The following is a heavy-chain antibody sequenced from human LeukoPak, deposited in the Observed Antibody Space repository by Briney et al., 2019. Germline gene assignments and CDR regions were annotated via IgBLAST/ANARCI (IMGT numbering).Heavy chain of an antibody. J-gene: IGHJ6*03. CDR3: ASAQQLVRNYYYYYMDV. Sequence: GGSLRLSCAASGFTFSSYWMSWVRQAPGKGLEWVANIKQDGSEKYYVDSVKGRFTISRDNAKNSLYLQMNSLRAEDTAVYYCASAQQLVRNYYYYYMDVWGKGTTVTVSS. CDR2: IKQDGSEK. CDR1: GFTFSSYW. V-gene: IGHV3-7*01. D-gene: IGHD6-13*01.